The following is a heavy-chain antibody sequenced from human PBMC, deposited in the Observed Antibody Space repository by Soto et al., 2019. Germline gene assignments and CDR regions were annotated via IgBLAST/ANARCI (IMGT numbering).Heavy chain of an antibody. CDR1: GFTFSSYE. Sequence: GGSLRLSCAASGFTFSSYEMNWVRQAPGKGLEWVSYISSSGSTIYYADSVKGRFTISRDNAKNSLYLQMNSLRAEDTAVYYCARANFMVRGIGGMDVWGQGNTVTGSS. D-gene: IGHD3-10*01. CDR2: ISSSGSTI. V-gene: IGHV3-48*03. J-gene: IGHJ6*02. CDR3: ARANFMVRGIGGMDV.